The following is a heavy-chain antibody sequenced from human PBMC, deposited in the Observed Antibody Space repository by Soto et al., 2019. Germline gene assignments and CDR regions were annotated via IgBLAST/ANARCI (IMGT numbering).Heavy chain of an antibody. CDR3: SRHQEGRSMVFYGMDV. V-gene: IGHV3-73*01. D-gene: IGHD3-10*01. CDR2: IRTRSNNFAT. J-gene: IGHJ6*02. Sequence: GGSLRLSCAASGFTLSGSDIHWVRQASGKGLEWVGRIRTRSNNFATSYAESVRGRFTISRDDSDNTASLQMSSLKTEDTAIYYCSRHQEGRSMVFYGMDVWGQGTTVTVSS. CDR1: GFTLSGSD.